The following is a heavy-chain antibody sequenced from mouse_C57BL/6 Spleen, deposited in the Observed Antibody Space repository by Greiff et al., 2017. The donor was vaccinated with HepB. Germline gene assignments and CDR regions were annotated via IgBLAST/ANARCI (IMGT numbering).Heavy chain of an antibody. Sequence: VQLQQSGPELVKPGASVKIPCKASGYTFTDYNMDWVKQSHGKSLEWIGDINPNNGGTIYNQKFKGKATLTVDKSSSTAYMELRSLTSEDTAFYYSERKNWVSGYFDYWGQGTTLTVSS. CDR2: INPNNGGT. D-gene: IGHD4-1*01. CDR1: GYTFTDYN. CDR3: ERKNWVSGYFDY. J-gene: IGHJ2*01. V-gene: IGHV1-18*01.